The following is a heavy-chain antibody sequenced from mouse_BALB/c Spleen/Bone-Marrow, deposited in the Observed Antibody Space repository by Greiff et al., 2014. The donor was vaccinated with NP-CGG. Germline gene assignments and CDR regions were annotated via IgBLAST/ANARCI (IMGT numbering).Heavy chain of an antibody. Sequence: QVQLQQSGAELAKPGASVKMPCKASGYTFTSYWMHWVKQRPGQGLEWIGYINPSTGYTEYNQKFKDKATLTADKSSSTAYMQLSRLTSEDSAVYYCARSATMIFAYWGQGTLVTVSA. V-gene: IGHV1-7*01. CDR1: GYTFTSYW. D-gene: IGHD2-4*01. CDR3: ARSATMIFAY. CDR2: INPSTGYT. J-gene: IGHJ3*01.